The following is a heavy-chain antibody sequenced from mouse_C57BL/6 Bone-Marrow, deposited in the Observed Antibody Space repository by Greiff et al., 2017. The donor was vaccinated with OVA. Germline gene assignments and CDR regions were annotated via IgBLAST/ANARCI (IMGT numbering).Heavy chain of an antibody. CDR1: GFNIKDYS. CDR2: IDPEDGDT. D-gene: IGHD2-4*01. J-gene: IGHJ3*01. V-gene: IGHV14-1*01. Sequence: VQLQQSGAELVRPGASVKLSCTASGFNIKDYSMHWVKQSPEQGLEWIGRIDPEDGDTEYAPKFQGKATMTADTSSNTAYLQLSSLTSEDTAVYYCTSIYYEDGGFAYWGKGTLVTVSA. CDR3: TSIYYEDGGFAY.